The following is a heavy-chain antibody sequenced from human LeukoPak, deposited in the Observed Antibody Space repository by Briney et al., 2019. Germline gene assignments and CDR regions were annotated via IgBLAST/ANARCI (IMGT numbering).Heavy chain of an antibody. Sequence: SETLSLTCTASGGSISSSSYYWGWIRQPPGKGLEWIGSIYYSGSTYYNPSLKSRVTISIDTSKNQFSLKVSSVTAADTAVYYCARRGREVGYCSSTSCYGWRGPTWPYYFDYWGQGTLVTVFS. V-gene: IGHV4-39*01. J-gene: IGHJ4*02. CDR2: IYYSGST. CDR3: ARRGREVGYCSSTSCYGWRGPTWPYYFDY. CDR1: GGSISSSSYY. D-gene: IGHD2-2*01.